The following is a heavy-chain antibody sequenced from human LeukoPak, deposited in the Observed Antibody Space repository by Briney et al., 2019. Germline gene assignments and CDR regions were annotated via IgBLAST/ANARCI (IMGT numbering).Heavy chain of an antibody. Sequence: PSETLSLTCTVSGGSISSYYWSWIRQPPGKGLEWIGEINHSGSTNYNPSLKSRVTISVDTSKNQFSLKLSSVTAADTAVYCCARGKYLSGMDVWGQGTTVTVSS. CDR3: ARGKYLSGMDV. CDR2: INHSGST. J-gene: IGHJ6*02. D-gene: IGHD6-6*01. V-gene: IGHV4-34*01. CDR1: GGSISSYY.